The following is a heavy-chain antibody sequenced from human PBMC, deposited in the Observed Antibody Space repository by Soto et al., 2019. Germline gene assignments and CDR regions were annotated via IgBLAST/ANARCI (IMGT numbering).Heavy chain of an antibody. J-gene: IGHJ4*02. V-gene: IGHV4-34*01. Sequence: SETLSLTCAVYGGSFSSYYWHWIRQPPGNGLEWIGEINHGGSTRYNPSLKSRVTISVDTPRNQLSLRLSSVTATDTAVYYCARDNYGHTYYLAYWGQGTLVTVSS. CDR3: ARDNYGHTYYLAY. D-gene: IGHD4-17*01. CDR1: GGSFSSYY. CDR2: INHGGST.